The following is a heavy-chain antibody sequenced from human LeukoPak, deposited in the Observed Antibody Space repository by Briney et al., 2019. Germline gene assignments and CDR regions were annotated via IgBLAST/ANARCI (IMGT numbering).Heavy chain of an antibody. V-gene: IGHV1-8*01. D-gene: IGHD3-10*01. CDR1: GYTFTSYD. CDR2: MNPNSGNT. Sequence: GASVKVSCKASGYTFTSYDINWVRQATGQGLEWMGGMNPNSGNTGCAQKFQGRVTMTRNTSISTAYMELSSLRSEDTAVYYCARSERNYYGSGSYRSYYYGMDVWGQGTTVTVSS. CDR3: ARSERNYYGSGSYRSYYYGMDV. J-gene: IGHJ6*02.